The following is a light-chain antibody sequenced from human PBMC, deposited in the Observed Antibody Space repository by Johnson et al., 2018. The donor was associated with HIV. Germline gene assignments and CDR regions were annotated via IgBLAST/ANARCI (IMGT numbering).Light chain of an antibody. J-gene: IGLJ1*01. V-gene: IGLV1-51*02. CDR1: SPNIENNH. CDR2: ENN. Sequence: QSVLTQPPSVSAAPAQKATISCSGSSPNIENNHVSWYQQLPETPPKLLIYENNKRPSGIHDRFSGSKSGTSATLGTTGLQTGDAADYFCGTWDSSLRVYVFGTGTKVTV. CDR3: GTWDSSLRVYV.